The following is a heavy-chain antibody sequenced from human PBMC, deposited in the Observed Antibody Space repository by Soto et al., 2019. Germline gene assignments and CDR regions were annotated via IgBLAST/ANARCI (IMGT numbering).Heavy chain of an antibody. D-gene: IGHD2-2*01. J-gene: IGHJ4*02. Sequence: EVQLLESGGGLVQPGGFLRLSCAASGFTFSINAMSWVRQAPGKGLEWVSAISANGQGIYYADSVRGRFTISRDNSKNTVFLHMDSLRAEDTAVYYCAKDRDYPRDQFHYWGQGTLVTVSS. CDR3: AKDRDYPRDQFHY. CDR2: ISANGQGI. CDR1: GFTFSINA. V-gene: IGHV3-23*01.